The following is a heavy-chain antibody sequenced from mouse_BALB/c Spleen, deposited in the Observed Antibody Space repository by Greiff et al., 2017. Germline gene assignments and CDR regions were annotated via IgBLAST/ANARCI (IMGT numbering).Heavy chain of an antibody. Sequence: VQLKESGPGLVKPSQSLSLTCTVTGYSITSDYAWNWIRQFPGNKLEWMGYISYSGSTSYNPSLKSRISITRDTSKNQFFLQLNSVTTEDTATYYCARTGAYYGNPYWYFDVWGAGTTVTVSS. CDR1: GYSITSDYA. V-gene: IGHV3-2*02. CDR2: ISYSGST. J-gene: IGHJ1*01. CDR3: ARTGAYYGNPYWYFDV. D-gene: IGHD2-1*01.